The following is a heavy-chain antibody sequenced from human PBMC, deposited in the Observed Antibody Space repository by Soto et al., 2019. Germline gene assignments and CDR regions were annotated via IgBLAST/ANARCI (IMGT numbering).Heavy chain of an antibody. CDR2: MNPYNGNA. V-gene: IGHV1-8*01. J-gene: IGHJ4*02. D-gene: IGHD1-1*01. Sequence: ASVKVSCKASGYTFITYDINWVRQAPGQGLEWMGWMNPYNGNAGYAQKFQGRVTMTRNTSISTAYMELTSLKSNDTAVYFCARRKERSGPHYFDSWGQGTRVTAPQ. CDR1: GYTFITYD. CDR3: ARRKERSGPHYFDS.